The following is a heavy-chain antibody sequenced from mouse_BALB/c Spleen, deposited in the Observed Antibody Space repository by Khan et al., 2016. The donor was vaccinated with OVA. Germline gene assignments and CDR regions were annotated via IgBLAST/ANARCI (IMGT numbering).Heavy chain of an antibody. V-gene: IGHV1S137*01. CDR1: GYTFTDFT. D-gene: IGHD2-1*01. Sequence: QVQLKQSGAELVRPGVSVKISCKGSGYTFTDFTMHWVRQSHAMSLEWIGVISTYYGHPTYNQEFKDKATLTVDKSSSTAYMELARLTSEASAIYYCTRGRVGTRFAYWGQGTLVTVSA. CDR3: TRGRVGTRFAY. CDR2: ISTYYGHP. J-gene: IGHJ3*01.